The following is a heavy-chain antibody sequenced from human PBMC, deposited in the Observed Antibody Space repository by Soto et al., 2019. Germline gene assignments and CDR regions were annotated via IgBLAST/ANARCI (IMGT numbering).Heavy chain of an antibody. CDR3: ARGPPPGNYYYYMDV. CDR2: ISAYNGNT. CDR1: GYTFTSYG. V-gene: IGHV1-18*01. D-gene: IGHD1-26*01. Sequence: ASVKVSCKASGYTFTSYGISWVRQAPGQGLEWMGWISAYNGNTNYAQKLQGRVTMTTDTSTSTAYMELRSLRSDDTAVYYCARGPPPGNYYYYMDVWGKGTTVTVSS. J-gene: IGHJ6*03.